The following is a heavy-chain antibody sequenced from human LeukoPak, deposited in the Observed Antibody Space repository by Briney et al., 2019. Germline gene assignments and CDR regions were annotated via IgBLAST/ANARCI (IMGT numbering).Heavy chain of an antibody. V-gene: IGHV1-2*02. J-gene: IGHJ4*02. CDR2: INPNSGGT. D-gene: IGHD3-22*01. Sequence: ASVTVSCKASGYTFTGYYMHWVRQAPGQGLEWMGWINPNSGGTNYAQKFQGRVTMTRDTSISTAYMELSRLRSDDTAVYYCARGVYYYDSSGNYYFDYWGQGTLVTVSS. CDR1: GYTFTGYY. CDR3: ARGVYYYDSSGNYYFDY.